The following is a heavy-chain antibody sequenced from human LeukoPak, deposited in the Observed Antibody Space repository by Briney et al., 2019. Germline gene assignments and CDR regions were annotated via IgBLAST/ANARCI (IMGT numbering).Heavy chain of an antibody. CDR2: INDSGST. V-gene: IGHV4-34*01. CDR1: GGSFTDYY. Sequence: SETLSLTCAISGGSFTDYYWSWIRQPPGKGLEWIGDINDSGSTNSSPSLKSRVVISLDTSKSQLSLKLSLVTAADTATYFCARAGRGTSSRALDYWGQGTLVTVSS. J-gene: IGHJ4*02. D-gene: IGHD1-1*01. CDR3: ARAGRGTSSRALDY.